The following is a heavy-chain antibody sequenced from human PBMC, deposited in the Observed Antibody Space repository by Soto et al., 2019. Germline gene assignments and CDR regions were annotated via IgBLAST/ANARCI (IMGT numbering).Heavy chain of an antibody. J-gene: IGHJ4*02. Sequence: GGSLRLSCAASGFTSSSYAMSWVRQAPGKGLEWVSAISGSGGSTYYADSVKGRFTISRDNSKNTLYLQMNSLRAEDTAVYYYAKDTLGNRPTFYFDYWGQGTLVTVSS. D-gene: IGHD3-16*01. V-gene: IGHV3-23*01. CDR2: ISGSGGST. CDR3: AKDTLGNRPTFYFDY. CDR1: GFTSSSYA.